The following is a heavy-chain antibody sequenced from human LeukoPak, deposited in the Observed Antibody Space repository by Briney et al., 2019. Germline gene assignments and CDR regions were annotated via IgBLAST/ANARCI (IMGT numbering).Heavy chain of an antibody. V-gene: IGHV4-34*01. CDR2: INHSGST. CDR3: ARGWRRPYSSSWYFGAFDI. Sequence: PSETLSLTCAVYGGSFSGYYWSWIRQPPGKGLEWIGEINHSGSTNYNPSLKSRVTISVDTSKNQFSLKLSSVTAADTAVYYCARGWRRPYSSSWYFGAFDIWGQGTMVTVSS. D-gene: IGHD6-13*01. J-gene: IGHJ3*02. CDR1: GGSFSGYY.